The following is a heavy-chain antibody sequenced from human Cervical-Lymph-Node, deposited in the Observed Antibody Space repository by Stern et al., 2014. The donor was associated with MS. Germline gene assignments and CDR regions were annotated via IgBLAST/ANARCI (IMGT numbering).Heavy chain of an antibody. CDR3: ARYSSSWYYFDY. CDR2: ISYTGST. V-gene: IGHV4-59*01. J-gene: IGHJ4*02. D-gene: IGHD6-13*01. CDR1: GGSFSNYY. Sequence: VKLEESGPGLAKPSETLSLTCTVSGGSFSNYYWSWIRQPPGQGLEWIGDISYTGSTKYNPYLKSRVTITCDTSKNQFSLKLSSVTAADTAVYYCARYSSSWYYFDYWGQGTLVTVSS.